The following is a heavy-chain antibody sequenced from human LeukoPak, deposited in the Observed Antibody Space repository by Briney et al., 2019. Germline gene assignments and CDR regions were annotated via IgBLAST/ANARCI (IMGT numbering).Heavy chain of an antibody. V-gene: IGHV4-59*01. CDR1: GGSISNYY. CDR3: ARTTEGYCSSASCFGFSYSYYMDV. CDR2: IYYSGST. D-gene: IGHD2-2*01. Sequence: PSETLSLTCTVSGGSISNYYWSWIRQPPGKGLEWIGYIYYSGSTNYNPSLKSRVTISVDTSKSQFSLKLSSVTAADTAVYYCARTTEGYCSSASCFGFSYSYYMDVWGKGTTVTISS. J-gene: IGHJ6*03.